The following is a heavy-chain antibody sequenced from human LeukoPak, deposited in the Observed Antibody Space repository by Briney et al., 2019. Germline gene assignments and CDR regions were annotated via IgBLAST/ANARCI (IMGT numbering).Heavy chain of an antibody. CDR2: ISSTGTSI. CDR1: GFSFSDAW. V-gene: IGHV3-48*01. CDR3: ARDDGDNAYDY. Sequence: GGSLRLSCAASGFSFSDAWMNWVRQAPGKGLEWVSYISSTGTSIYYADSVKGRFTISRDNAKNSLYLQMNSLRAEDTAVYYCARDDGDNAYDYWGQGTLVTVSS. J-gene: IGHJ4*02. D-gene: IGHD4-17*01.